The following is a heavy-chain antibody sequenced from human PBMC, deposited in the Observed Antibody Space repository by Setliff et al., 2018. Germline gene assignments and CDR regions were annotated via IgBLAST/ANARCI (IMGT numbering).Heavy chain of an antibody. CDR2: IIPGLGIL. D-gene: IGHD1-7*01. CDR1: GGTFNTYG. Sequence: SVKVSCKASGGTFNTYGITWVRQAPAQGLEWMGGIIPGLGILDYAQKFQDRVTITADRSTSTAYMELSILRPEDTAGYYCAGRTLPHFITGITQGGGWWYYYYMDVWGKGTTVTVSS. V-gene: IGHV1-69*10. CDR3: AGRTLPHFITGITQGGGWWYYYYMDV. J-gene: IGHJ6*03.